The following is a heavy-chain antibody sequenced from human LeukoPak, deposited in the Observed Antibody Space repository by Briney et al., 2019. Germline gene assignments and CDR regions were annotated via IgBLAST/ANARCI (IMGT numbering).Heavy chain of an antibody. V-gene: IGHV4-59*01. CDR1: GGSISSYY. Sequence: SETLSLTCTVSGGSISSYYWSWIRQPPGKGLEWIGYIYYSGSTNYNPSLKSRVTISVDTSKNQFSLKLSSVTAADTAVYYCARDRLNYYDSSGYFDYWGQGTLVTVSS. D-gene: IGHD3-22*01. CDR2: IYYSGST. CDR3: ARDRLNYYDSSGYFDY. J-gene: IGHJ4*02.